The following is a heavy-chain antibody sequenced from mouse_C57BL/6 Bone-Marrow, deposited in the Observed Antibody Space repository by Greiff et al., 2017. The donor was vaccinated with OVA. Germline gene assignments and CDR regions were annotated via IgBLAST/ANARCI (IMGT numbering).Heavy chain of an antibody. CDR2: IDPEDGDT. CDR1: GFNIKDYY. Sequence: QLQSGAELVRPGASVKLSCTASGFNIKDYYMHWVKQRPEQGLEWIGRIDPEDGDTEYAPKFQGKATMTADTSSNTAYLQLSSLTSEDTAVYYCTTSDGYQYWYFDVWGTGTTVTVSS. J-gene: IGHJ1*03. V-gene: IGHV14-1*01. CDR3: TTSDGYQYWYFDV. D-gene: IGHD2-3*01.